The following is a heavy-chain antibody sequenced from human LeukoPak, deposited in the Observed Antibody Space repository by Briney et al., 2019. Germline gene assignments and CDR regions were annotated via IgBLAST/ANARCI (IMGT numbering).Heavy chain of an antibody. CDR1: GGSISSYY. Sequence: SETLSLTCTVSGGSISSYYWSWIRQPPGKGLEWIGYIYYSGSTNYNPSLKSRVTTLVDTSKNQFSLKLSSVTAADTAVYYCARTLAYCGGDCYHLYYYYGMDVWGKGTTVTVSS. CDR2: IYYSGST. V-gene: IGHV4-59*01. CDR3: ARTLAYCGGDCYHLYYYYGMDV. J-gene: IGHJ6*04. D-gene: IGHD2-21*02.